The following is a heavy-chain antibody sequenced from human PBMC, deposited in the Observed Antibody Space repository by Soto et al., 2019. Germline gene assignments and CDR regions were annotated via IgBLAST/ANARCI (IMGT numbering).Heavy chain of an antibody. V-gene: IGHV5-51*01. Sequence: GEPMKISSKGSGYSFTSYWIGWVRQMPGKGLEWMGIIYPGDSDTRYSPSFQGQVTISADKSISTAYLQWSSLKASDTAMYYCARTLRILTCSYYFDYWGQGTLVTVSS. D-gene: IGHD3-9*01. J-gene: IGHJ4*02. CDR2: IYPGDSDT. CDR3: ARTLRILTCSYYFDY. CDR1: GYSFTSYW.